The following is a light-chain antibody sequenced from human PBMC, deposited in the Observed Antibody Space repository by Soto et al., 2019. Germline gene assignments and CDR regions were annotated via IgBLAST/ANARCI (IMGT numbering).Light chain of an antibody. Sequence: QSVLTQPRSVSGSPGQSVTISCTGTSSNVGAYNYVSWYQQYPGKGPRLMIYDVSKWPSGVPDRFSGSKSGNTASLTLSGLHAEAEADYYCCSYAGNSLWVFGGGAKVTVL. CDR3: CSYAGNSLWV. CDR2: DVS. CDR1: SSNVGAYNY. J-gene: IGLJ3*02. V-gene: IGLV2-11*01.